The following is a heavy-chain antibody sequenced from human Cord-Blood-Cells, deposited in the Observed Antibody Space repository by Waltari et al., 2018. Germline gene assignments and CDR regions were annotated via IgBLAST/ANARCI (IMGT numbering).Heavy chain of an antibody. J-gene: IGHJ3*02. CDR2: ISYDGSNK. CDR3: ARDTRYGGNSGAFDI. V-gene: IGHV3-30*04. D-gene: IGHD4-17*01. CDR1: GFTFSSYA. Sequence: QVQLVESGGGVVQPGRSLRLSCAASGFTFSSYAMHWVRQAPGKGLEWVAVISYDGSNKYYADSVKGRFTISRDNSKNTLYLQMNSLRAEDTAVYYCARDTRYGGNSGAFDIRGQGTMVTVSS.